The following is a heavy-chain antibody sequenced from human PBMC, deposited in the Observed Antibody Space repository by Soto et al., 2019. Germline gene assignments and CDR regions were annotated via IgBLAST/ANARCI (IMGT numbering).Heavy chain of an antibody. Sequence: SETLSLTCTVSGGSISSHYWSWIRQPAGKGLEWIGRIYTSGSTNYNPSLKSRVTMSVDTSKNQFSLKLSSVTAADTAVYYCARAKMITFGGVIVPRYYYYGMDVWGQGTTVTVSS. V-gene: IGHV4-4*07. J-gene: IGHJ6*02. CDR2: IYTSGST. CDR3: ARAKMITFGGVIVPRYYYYGMDV. D-gene: IGHD3-16*02. CDR1: GGSISSHY.